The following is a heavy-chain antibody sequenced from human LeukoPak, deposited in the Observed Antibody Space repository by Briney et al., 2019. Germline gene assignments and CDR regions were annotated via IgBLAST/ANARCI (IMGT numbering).Heavy chain of an antibody. Sequence: GGSLRLSCAASGFTFSSYAMSWVRQAPGKGLEWVSAISGSGGSTYYADSVKGRFTISRDNSKNTLYLQMNSLRAEDTAVYYCAKDRQSIVVVIIDYWGQETLVTVSS. V-gene: IGHV3-23*01. D-gene: IGHD3-22*01. CDR2: ISGSGGST. CDR3: AKDRQSIVVVIIDY. CDR1: GFTFSSYA. J-gene: IGHJ4*02.